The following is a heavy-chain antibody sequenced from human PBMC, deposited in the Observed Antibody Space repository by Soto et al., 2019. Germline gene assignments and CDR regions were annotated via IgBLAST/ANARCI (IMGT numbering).Heavy chain of an antibody. V-gene: IGHV1-18*01. CDR1: VGTFSSYT. Sequence: ASVKVSCKASVGTFSSYTISWVRQAPGQGLEWMGRIIPILGNTNYAQKLQGRVTMTTDTSTSTAYMELRSLRSDDTAVYYCARDPPYDFWSGYSAYYYYYMDVWGKGTTVTVSS. CDR2: IIPILGNT. CDR3: ARDPPYDFWSGYSAYYYYYMDV. D-gene: IGHD3-3*01. J-gene: IGHJ6*03.